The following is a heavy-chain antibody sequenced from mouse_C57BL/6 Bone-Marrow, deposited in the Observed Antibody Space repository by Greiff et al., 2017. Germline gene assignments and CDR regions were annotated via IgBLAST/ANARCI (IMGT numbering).Heavy chain of an antibody. J-gene: IGHJ4*01. CDR2: IDPEDGDT. D-gene: IGHD1-1*01. CDR3: TPYGSSYHDYAMDD. V-gene: IGHV14-4*01. CDR1: GFNIKDDY. Sequence: EVKLQESGAELVRPGASVTLSCTASGFNIKDDYMHWVKQRPEQGLEWIGWIDPEDGDTDYAQKFKGKATITAANSSNTAFLQLSSLTSEDTAVYYCTPYGSSYHDYAMDDWGQGTSVTVSS.